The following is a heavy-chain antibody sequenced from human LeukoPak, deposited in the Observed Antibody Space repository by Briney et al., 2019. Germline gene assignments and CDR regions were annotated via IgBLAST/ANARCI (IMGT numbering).Heavy chain of an antibody. CDR2: IYYSGST. D-gene: IGHD3-16*02. Sequence: PSETLSLTCTVSGGSISSSSYYWGWIRQPPGKGLEWIGSIYYSGSTYYNPSLKSRVTISVDTSKNQLSLKLNSVTAADTAVYYCARYIWGSYPTFEDYWGQGSLVTVSS. CDR3: ARYIWGSYPTFEDY. CDR1: GGSISSSSYY. J-gene: IGHJ4*02. V-gene: IGHV4-39*07.